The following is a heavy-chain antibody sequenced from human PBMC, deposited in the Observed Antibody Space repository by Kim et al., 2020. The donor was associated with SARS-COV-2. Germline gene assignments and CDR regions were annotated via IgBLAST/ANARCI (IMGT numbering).Heavy chain of an antibody. CDR3: AREAVAGSFDY. D-gene: IGHD6-19*01. V-gene: IGHV1-3*01. Sequence: ASVKVSCKASGYTFTTFALYWVRRAPGQRLEWMGWINGGNGNTRYSQEFQARVSITRDTSATTAHLELSVLRSEDTAVYYCAREAVAGSFDYWGQGTLVTVSS. J-gene: IGHJ4*02. CDR2: INGGNGNT. CDR1: GYTFTTFA.